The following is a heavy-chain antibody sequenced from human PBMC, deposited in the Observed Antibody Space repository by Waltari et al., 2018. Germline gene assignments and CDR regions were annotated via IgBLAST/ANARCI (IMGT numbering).Heavy chain of an antibody. CDR3: AKVWQQLLPLDCYGMDV. Sequence: EVQLLESGGGLVQPGGSLRLSCAASGFTFSSYAMSWVRQAPGKGLEWVSAIRGSGGSTYYADSVKGRFTISRDNSKNTLYLQMNSLRAEDTAVYYCAKVWQQLLPLDCYGMDVWGQGTTVTVSS. CDR1: GFTFSSYA. D-gene: IGHD6-13*01. J-gene: IGHJ6*02. CDR2: IRGSGGST. V-gene: IGHV3-23*01.